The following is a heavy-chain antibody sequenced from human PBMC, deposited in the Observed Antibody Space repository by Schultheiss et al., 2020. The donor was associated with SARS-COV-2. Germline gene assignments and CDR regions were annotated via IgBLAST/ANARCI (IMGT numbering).Heavy chain of an antibody. J-gene: IGHJ4*02. CDR1: GFTFSNAW. D-gene: IGHD3-22*01. CDR2: ISGSGGST. CDR3: GRGPGGYTSYFDY. V-gene: IGHV3-23*01. Sequence: GGSLRLSCAASGFTFSNAWMSWVRQAPGKGLEWVSAISGSGGSTYYADSVKGRFTISRDNSKNPLYLQMNSLRPEDTAVYYCGRGPGGYTSYFDYWGQGTLVTVSS.